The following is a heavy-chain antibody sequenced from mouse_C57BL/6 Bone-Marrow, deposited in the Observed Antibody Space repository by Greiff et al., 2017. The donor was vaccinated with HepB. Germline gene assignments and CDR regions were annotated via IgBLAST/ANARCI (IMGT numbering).Heavy chain of an antibody. Sequence: EVQLVESGAELVRPGASVKLSCTASGFNIKDDYMHWVKQRPEQGLEWIGWIDPENGDTEYASKFQGKATITADTSSNTAYLQLSSLTSEDTAVYYCTTCGGFAYWGQGTLVTVSA. CDR3: TTCGGFAY. J-gene: IGHJ3*01. V-gene: IGHV14-4*01. CDR2: IDPENGDT. CDR1: GFNIKDDY.